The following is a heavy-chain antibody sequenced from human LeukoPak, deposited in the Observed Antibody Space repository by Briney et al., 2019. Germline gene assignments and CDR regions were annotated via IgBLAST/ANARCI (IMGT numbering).Heavy chain of an antibody. CDR1: GFTFSSYG. CDR3: AKPPKGTTNVFDY. Sequence: GGSLRLSCAASGFTFSSYGMSWVRQAPGKGLEWVSAISGSGGSTYYADSVKGRFTISRDNSKNTLYLQMNSLRAEDTAVYYCAKPPKGTTNVFDYWGQGTLVTVSS. V-gene: IGHV3-23*01. CDR2: ISGSGGST. D-gene: IGHD4-17*01. J-gene: IGHJ4*02.